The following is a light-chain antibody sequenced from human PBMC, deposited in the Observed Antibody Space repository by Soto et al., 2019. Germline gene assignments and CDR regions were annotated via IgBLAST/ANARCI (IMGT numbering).Light chain of an antibody. CDR3: QQYGRSPLGT. CDR1: QSVSSSY. V-gene: IGKV3-20*01. Sequence: EIVLTQSPGTLSLSPGERATLSCRASQSVSSSYLAWYQQKPGQAPRLLIYGASSRATGIPDRFSGSGSGTDFTLTISSLEPEDFAVYYCQQYGRSPLGTFGQGTRLEI. J-gene: IGKJ5*01. CDR2: GAS.